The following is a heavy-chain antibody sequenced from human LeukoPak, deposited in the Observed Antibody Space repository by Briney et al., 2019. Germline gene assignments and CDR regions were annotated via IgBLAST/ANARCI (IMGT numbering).Heavy chain of an antibody. Sequence: SQTLSLTCTVSGGSISSGGYYWSWIRQPPGKGLEWIGYIYYSGSTNYNPSLKSRVTISVDTSKNQFSLKLSSVTAADTAVYYCARHSPYYYGSGSYFDPWGQGTLVTVSS. J-gene: IGHJ5*02. CDR2: IYYSGST. CDR1: GGSISSGGYY. D-gene: IGHD3-10*01. V-gene: IGHV4-61*08. CDR3: ARHSPYYYGSGSYFDP.